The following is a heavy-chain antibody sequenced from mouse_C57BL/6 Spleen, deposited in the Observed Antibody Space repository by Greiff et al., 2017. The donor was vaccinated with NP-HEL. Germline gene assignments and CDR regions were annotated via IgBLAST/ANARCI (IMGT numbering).Heavy chain of an antibody. D-gene: IGHD2-12*01. Sequence: VQLKESGAELVRPGASVKLSCTASGFNIKDDYMHWVKQRPEQGLEWIGWIDPENGDTEYASKFQGKATITADTSSNTAYLQLSSLTSEDTAVYYCTSYDGEGRYFDYWGQGTTLTVSS. CDR1: GFNIKDDY. V-gene: IGHV14-4*01. CDR3: TSYDGEGRYFDY. J-gene: IGHJ2*01. CDR2: IDPENGDT.